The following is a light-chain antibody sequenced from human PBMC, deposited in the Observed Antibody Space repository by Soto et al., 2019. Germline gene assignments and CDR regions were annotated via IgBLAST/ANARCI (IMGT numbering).Light chain of an antibody. V-gene: IGKV1-5*01. CDR1: QSVTNW. Sequence: DIQMTQSRSTLSASVGARVTITCRASQSVTNWLAWYQQKPGKAPNLLIYDASRLQSGIPSRFSGSGSRTEFPLTISSLPPDDFATYYCQQYTPYPYTFGQGTKLEIK. J-gene: IGKJ2*01. CDR2: DAS. CDR3: QQYTPYPYT.